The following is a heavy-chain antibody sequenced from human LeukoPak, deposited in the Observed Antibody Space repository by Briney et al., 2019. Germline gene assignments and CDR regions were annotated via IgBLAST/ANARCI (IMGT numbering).Heavy chain of an antibody. D-gene: IGHD2-2*02. J-gene: IGHJ4*02. V-gene: IGHV3-33*01. CDR2: VWHDGSNK. Sequence: GGSLSLSCEASGFVFSGYGMHWVRPTPGKGLEWVAVVWHDGSNKYYRDSVKGRFTISRDNSKNTLFLQMNSLRADDTAVYYCARDGPGCTSCYTGFGYYFDYWGQGTLVTVSS. CDR3: ARDGPGCTSCYTGFGYYFDY. CDR1: GFVFSGYG.